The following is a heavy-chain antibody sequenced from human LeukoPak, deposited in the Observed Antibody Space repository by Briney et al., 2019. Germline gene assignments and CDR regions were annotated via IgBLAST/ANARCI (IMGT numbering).Heavy chain of an antibody. CDR3: ARLTSSSWFREGDFDV. CDR1: GFSFSNYW. D-gene: IGHD6-13*01. Sequence: GGSLRLSCAASGFSFSNYWMSWVRQAPGKGLEWMANIKQDGSEKYYVDSVKGRFTVSRDTTKNSLYLQMNSLRPEDTGVYYCARLTSSSWFREGDFDVWGHGTMVTVSS. V-gene: IGHV3-7*01. CDR2: IKQDGSEK. J-gene: IGHJ3*01.